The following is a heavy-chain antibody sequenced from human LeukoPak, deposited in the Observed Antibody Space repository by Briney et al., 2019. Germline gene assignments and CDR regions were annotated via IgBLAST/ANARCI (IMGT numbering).Heavy chain of an antibody. CDR2: IIPIFGIA. Sequence: PSVKVSCKASGGTFSSYTISWVRQAPGQGLEWMGGIIPIFGIANYAQKFQGRVTITADKSTSTAYMELSSLRSEDTAVYYCSSSRCISVGVPAALVYAFEIWGHGTLVSVSS. D-gene: IGHD2-2*01. CDR1: GGTFSSYT. CDR3: SSSRCISVGVPAALVYAFEI. J-gene: IGHJ3*02. V-gene: IGHV1-69*17.